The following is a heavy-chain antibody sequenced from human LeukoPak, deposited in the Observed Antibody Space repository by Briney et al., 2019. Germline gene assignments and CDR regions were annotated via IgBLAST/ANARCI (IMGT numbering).Heavy chain of an antibody. J-gene: IGHJ6*02. D-gene: IGHD6-19*01. Sequence: SETLSLTCAVYGGSFSGYYWSWIRQPPGKGLEWIGEINHSGSTNYNPSLRSRVTISVDTSKNQFSLKLSSVTAADTAVYYCARSIAVAHYYYYGMDVWGQGTTVTVSS. CDR3: ARSIAVAHYYYYGMDV. V-gene: IGHV4-34*01. CDR2: INHSGST. CDR1: GGSFSGYY.